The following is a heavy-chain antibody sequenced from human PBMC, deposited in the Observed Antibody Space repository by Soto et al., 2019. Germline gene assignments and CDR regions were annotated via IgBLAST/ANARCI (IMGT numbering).Heavy chain of an antibody. J-gene: IGHJ3*02. V-gene: IGHV1-24*01. CDR2: FDPEDGET. CDR3: ARDLLITIFGVVISSDAFDI. D-gene: IGHD3-3*01. Sequence: ASVKVSCKVSGYTLTELSMHWVRQAPGKGLEWMGGFDPEDGETIYAQKFQGRVTMTEDTSTDTAYMELSSLRSDDTAVYYCARDLLITIFGVVISSDAFDIWGQRTMVTVSS. CDR1: GYTLTELS.